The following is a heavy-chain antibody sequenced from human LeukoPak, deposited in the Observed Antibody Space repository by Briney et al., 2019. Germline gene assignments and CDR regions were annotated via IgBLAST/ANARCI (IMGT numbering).Heavy chain of an antibody. J-gene: IGHJ6*03. CDR3: ARYSEVYYYVDV. CDR2: IRSYSSYI. Sequence: GGSLRLSCAASGFTFSSYGMTWVRQAPGKGLEWVATIRSYSSYIHYADSVKGRFIISRDDAKKSMYLQMNSLRVEDTAVYFCARYSEVYYYVDVWGTGTTVTVSS. CDR1: GFTFSSYG. D-gene: IGHD2-21*01. V-gene: IGHV3-21*01.